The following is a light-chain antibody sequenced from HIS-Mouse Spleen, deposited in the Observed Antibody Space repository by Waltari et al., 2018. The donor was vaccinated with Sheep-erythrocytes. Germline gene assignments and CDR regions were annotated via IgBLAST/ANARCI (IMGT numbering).Light chain of an antibody. CDR2: QDT. CDR3: QAWDSSIVV. V-gene: IGLV3-1*01. Sequence: LTQPRSVSVSSGQTASITCSGYKLGDKYACWYQQKPAQSPVLVIYQDTKRPSGIPERFSGANSGNTATLTISGTQAMDEADYYCQAWDSSIVVFGGGTKLTVL. CDR1: KLGDKY. J-gene: IGLJ2*01.